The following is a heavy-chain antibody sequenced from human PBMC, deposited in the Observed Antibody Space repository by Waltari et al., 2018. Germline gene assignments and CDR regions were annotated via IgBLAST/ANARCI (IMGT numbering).Heavy chain of an antibody. CDR1: GDRVSSHRAA. D-gene: IGHD3-3*01. V-gene: IGHV6-1*01. Sequence: QVQLQQSGPGLVKPSHTLSLTCAISGDRVSSHRAAGYWSRQSPSRGLEWLGRTYYRSKWYSHYAESVKSRMTINADTSKNEFSLQLTSVSPEDTGLYFCARTTITVFGVVVGALDNWGPGTLVTVSS. J-gene: IGHJ4*02. CDR3: ARTTITVFGVVVGALDN. CDR2: TYYRSKWYS.